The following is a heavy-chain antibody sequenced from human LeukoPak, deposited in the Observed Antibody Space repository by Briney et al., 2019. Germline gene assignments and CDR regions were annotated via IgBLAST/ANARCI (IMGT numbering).Heavy chain of an antibody. J-gene: IGHJ6*03. V-gene: IGHV3-30*04. CDR1: GFTFCSYA. D-gene: IGHD2-21*02. CDR2: ILYDGSNK. Sequence: PGGSLRLSCAASGFTFCSYAMHGVRRAPGKGLEGVAVILYDGSNKYYADSVKARFTIYRDNAKNSLYLQMTSQRAEDTALSSCARGASCGGDCYSISGYSYYYYIDVWGKGTTVTVSS. CDR3: ARGASCGGDCYSISGYSYYYYIDV.